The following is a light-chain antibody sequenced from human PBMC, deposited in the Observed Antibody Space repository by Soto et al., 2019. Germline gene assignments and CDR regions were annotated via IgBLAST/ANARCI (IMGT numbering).Light chain of an antibody. Sequence: DIQMTQSPSSLSASVGDRVTITCRPSQSITTYLNWYQQKPGKAPKLLIYAASSLQRGVPSRFSGSGSGTDFTLTISSLQPEDFATYYCQQSYSNPRTFGQGTNVDIK. V-gene: IGKV1-39*01. CDR2: AAS. CDR1: QSITTY. J-gene: IGKJ2*01. CDR3: QQSYSNPRT.